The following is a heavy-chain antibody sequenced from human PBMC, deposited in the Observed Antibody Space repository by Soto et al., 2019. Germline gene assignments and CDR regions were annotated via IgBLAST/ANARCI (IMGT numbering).Heavy chain of an antibody. CDR1: GGSVSSGYHY. CDR2: VYYSGST. J-gene: IGHJ4*02. CDR3: APESSGSSPLHFDF. V-gene: IGHV4-30-4*01. D-gene: IGHD3-22*01. Sequence: QVLLEESGPGLVKPSQTLSLTCTVSGGSVSSGYHYWSWIRQPPGKGLEWIGYVYYSGSTYYNPSLGSRVTISIDTSKNQFSLKLNPVTASDAAVYFCAPESSGSSPLHFDFWGQGALVSVSS.